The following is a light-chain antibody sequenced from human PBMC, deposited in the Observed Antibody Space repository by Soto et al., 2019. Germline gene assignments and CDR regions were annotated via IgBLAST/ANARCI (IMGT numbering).Light chain of an antibody. Sequence: QSALTQPASVSGSPGQSITISCTGTSSDVGGYNYVSWYQQHPGKAPKLMIYEVSNRPSGVSNRFSGSKSGNTASLTISGLQAGDEADYYCSSYTSSSTLYVFGTGTRLPS. CDR3: SSYTSSSTLYV. CDR2: EVS. J-gene: IGLJ1*01. CDR1: SSDVGGYNY. V-gene: IGLV2-14*01.